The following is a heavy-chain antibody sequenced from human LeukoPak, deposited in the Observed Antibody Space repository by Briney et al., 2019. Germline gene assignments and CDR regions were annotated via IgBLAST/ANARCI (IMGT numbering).Heavy chain of an antibody. D-gene: IGHD2-2*01. V-gene: IGHV3-23*01. J-gene: IGHJ4*02. Sequence: PGGSLRLSCAASGFTFSNYAMSWVRQAPGKGLEWVSVISGNGGSTYYADSVKGRFTISRDNSKNTVYLQMNSLRAEDTAVYFCARVVPAADYWGQGTLVTVSS. CDR2: ISGNGGST. CDR1: GFTFSNYA. CDR3: ARVVPAADY.